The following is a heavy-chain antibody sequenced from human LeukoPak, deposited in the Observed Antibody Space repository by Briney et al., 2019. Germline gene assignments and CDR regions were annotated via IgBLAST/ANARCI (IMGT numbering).Heavy chain of an antibody. D-gene: IGHD6-13*01. J-gene: IGHJ4*02. Sequence: GGSLRLSCAASGFTFSTYWMLWVRQAPGKGLVWVSRINTDGKIITYADSVKGRFTISRDNAMNTVYLQMNSLRAEDTAVYYCVAGIGNYWGQGTLVTVSS. CDR1: GFTFSTYW. CDR2: INTDGKII. CDR3: VAGIGNY. V-gene: IGHV3-74*03.